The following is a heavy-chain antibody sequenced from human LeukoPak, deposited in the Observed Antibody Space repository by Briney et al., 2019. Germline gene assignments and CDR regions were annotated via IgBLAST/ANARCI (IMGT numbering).Heavy chain of an antibody. V-gene: IGHV4-39*01. CDR2: IYYSGST. J-gene: IGHJ4*02. CDR1: GGSISSSSYY. Sequence: PSETLSLTCTVSGGSISSSSYYWGWIRQPPGKGLEWIGSIYYSGSTYYNPSLKSRVTISVDTSKNQFSLKLSSVTAADTAVYYCARHSRQTNNFDYWGQGTLVTVSS. D-gene: IGHD1/OR15-1a*01. CDR3: ARHSRQTNNFDY.